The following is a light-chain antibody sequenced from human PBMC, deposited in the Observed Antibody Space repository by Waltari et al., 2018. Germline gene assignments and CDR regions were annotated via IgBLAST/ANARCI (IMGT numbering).Light chain of an antibody. CDR3: MQGTHWPYT. J-gene: IGKJ2*01. CDR2: MVF. V-gene: IGKV2-30*02. CDR1: QSLVHSDGNPH. Sequence: DVVMTQSPLSLPVTLGQAASISCKSSQSLVHSDGNPHLTWFQPRPVQSPRRLLYMVFDRDAGVPDRFSGSGSGTDFTLKISRVEAEDVGVYYCMQGTHWPYTFGQGTKLDIK.